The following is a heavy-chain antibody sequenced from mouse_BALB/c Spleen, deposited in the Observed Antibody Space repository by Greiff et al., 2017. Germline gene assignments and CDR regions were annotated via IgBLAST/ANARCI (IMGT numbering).Heavy chain of an antibody. J-gene: IGHJ2*01. D-gene: IGHD2-4*01. Sequence: LQQPGSELVWPGASVKLSCKASGYTFTSYWMHWVKQRPGQGLEWIGNIYPGSGSTNYDEKFKSKATLTVDTSSSTAYMQLSSLTSEDSAVYYCTTMITTAFDYWGQGTTLTVSS. V-gene: IGHV1S22*01. CDR1: GYTFTSYW. CDR2: IYPGSGST. CDR3: TTMITTAFDY.